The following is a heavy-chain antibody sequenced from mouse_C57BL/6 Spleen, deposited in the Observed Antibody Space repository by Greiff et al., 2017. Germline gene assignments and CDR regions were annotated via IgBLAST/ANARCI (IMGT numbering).Heavy chain of an antibody. CDR3: AGGRLRPECWFAY. CDR1: GYTFTSYC. D-gene: IGHD3-2*02. CDR2: IDPSDSYT. J-gene: IGHJ3*01. Sequence: VQLQQPGAELVMPGASVKLSCKASGYTFTSYCMHWVKQRPGQGLELIGEIDPSDSYTNYNQKFMGKATLTADNSSITAYMQLSSLTSEASAVYFCAGGRLRPECWFAYWGRGTLVTVSA. V-gene: IGHV1-69*01.